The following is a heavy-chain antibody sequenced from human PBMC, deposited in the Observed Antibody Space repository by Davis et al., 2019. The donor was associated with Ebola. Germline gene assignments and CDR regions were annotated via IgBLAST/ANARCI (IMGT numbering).Heavy chain of an antibody. J-gene: IGHJ4*02. CDR1: GGSISSGGYS. V-gene: IGHV4-30-2*01. CDR3: ARGYDFWSGYHR. Sequence: SETLSLTCAVSGGSISSGGYSWSWIRQPPGKGLEWIGYIYHSGSTYYNPSLKSRVTISVDRSKNQFSLKLSSVTAADTAVYYCARGYDFWSGYHRWGQGTLVTVSS. D-gene: IGHD3-3*01. CDR2: IYHSGST.